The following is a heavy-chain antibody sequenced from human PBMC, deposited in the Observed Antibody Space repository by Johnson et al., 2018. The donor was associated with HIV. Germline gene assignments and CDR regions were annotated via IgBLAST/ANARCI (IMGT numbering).Heavy chain of an antibody. J-gene: IGHJ3*02. D-gene: IGHD2-15*01. V-gene: IGHV3-30*02. CDR1: GFNFSNYG. CDR3: ARGGIVVVDFDAFDI. Sequence: QVQLVESGGGVVQPGGSLRLSCAASGFNFSNYGIHWVRQAPGKGLEWVAFIRYDGSNKYYADSVKGRFTIARDNSKNTLYLQMNSLRAEDTAVYYCARGGIVVVDFDAFDIWGQGTMVTVSS. CDR2: IRYDGSNK.